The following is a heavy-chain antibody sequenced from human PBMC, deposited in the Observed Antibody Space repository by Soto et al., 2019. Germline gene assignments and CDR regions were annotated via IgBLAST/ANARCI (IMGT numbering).Heavy chain of an antibody. CDR2: IKQDGSEK. CDR1: GFTFSSYW. Sequence: PGGSLRLSCAASGFTFSSYWMSWVRQAPGKGLEWVANIKQDGSEKYYVDSVKGRFTISRDNAKNSLYLQMNSLRAEDTAVYYCARDQRGRYCRGGSCNYSYYGMDFWGQGTRVTVSS. D-gene: IGHD2-15*01. J-gene: IGHJ6*02. CDR3: ARDQRGRYCRGGSCNYSYYGMDF. V-gene: IGHV3-7*01.